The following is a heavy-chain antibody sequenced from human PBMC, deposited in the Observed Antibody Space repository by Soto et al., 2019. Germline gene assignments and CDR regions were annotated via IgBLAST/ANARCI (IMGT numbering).Heavy chain of an antibody. J-gene: IGHJ4*02. CDR2: ISSSAYAA. CDR1: EFTSSNQA. CDR3: AKGSRRSSGYYDS. D-gene: IGHD3-22*01. V-gene: IGHV3-23*01. Sequence: LRLWSGASEFTSSNQAMACVRKAPGMGLEWVSVISSSAYAAYYADSVKGRFTISRDNSKNMVYLQMNNLRAEDTAVYYCAKGSRRSSGYYDSWGQGTLVTVSS.